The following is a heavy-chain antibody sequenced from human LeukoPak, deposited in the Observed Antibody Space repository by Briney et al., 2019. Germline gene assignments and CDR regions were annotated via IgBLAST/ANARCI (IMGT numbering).Heavy chain of an antibody. V-gene: IGHV4-59*01. D-gene: IGHD6-19*01. CDR2: MYYSGST. CDR1: GGSISSYY. Sequence: SETLSLTCTVSGGSISSYYWSWIRQPPGKGLEWIGYMYYSGSTNYNPSLKSRVTISVDTSKNQFSLKLSSVTAADTAVYYCARVAAWDYQWLVFDYWGQGTLVTVSS. CDR3: ARVAAWDYQWLVFDY. J-gene: IGHJ4*02.